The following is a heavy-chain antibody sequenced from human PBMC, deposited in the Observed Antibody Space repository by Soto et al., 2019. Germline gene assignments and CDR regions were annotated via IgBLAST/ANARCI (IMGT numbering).Heavy chain of an antibody. J-gene: IGHJ5*02. D-gene: IGHD3-16*01. CDR3: ARHRRQSYDGRGSGLQLGGLDP. CDR1: GYSFTSYW. V-gene: IGHV5-51*01. CDR2: IYPLDPYT. Sequence: GESLRISCNGLGYSFTSYWIAWVRQRPGKGPEWMGIIYPLDPYTSYSPSLEGQVSISADKSICTAYVQWSSLKASDSAIYYCARHRRQSYDGRGSGLQLGGLDPWGQGTEVTVS.